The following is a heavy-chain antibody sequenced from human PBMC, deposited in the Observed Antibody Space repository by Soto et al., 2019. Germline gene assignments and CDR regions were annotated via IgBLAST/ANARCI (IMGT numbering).Heavy chain of an antibody. CDR3: TSPPEYCSGGSCYSRALEVYYYYYMDV. CDR1: GFTFGDYA. V-gene: IGHV3-49*03. D-gene: IGHD2-15*01. Sequence: GGSLRLSCTASGFTFGDYAMSWFRQAPGKGLEWVGFIRSKANGGTTEYAASVKGRFTISRDDSKRIAYLQMNSLKTEATAVYYCTSPPEYCSGGSCYSRALEVYYYYYMDVWGKGTTVTVSS. J-gene: IGHJ6*03. CDR2: IRSKANGGTT.